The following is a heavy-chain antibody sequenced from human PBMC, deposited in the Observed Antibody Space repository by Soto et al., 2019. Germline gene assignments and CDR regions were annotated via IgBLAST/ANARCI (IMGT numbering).Heavy chain of an antibody. CDR3: AKGPSYEWNDDYFDY. CDR1: GFTFDDYA. D-gene: IGHD1-1*01. V-gene: IGHV3-9*01. Sequence: ESGGGLVQPGRSLRLSCAASGFTFDDYAMHWVRQAPGKGLEWVSGISWNSGSIGYADSVKGRFTISRDNAKNSLYLQMNSLKTEDTALYYCAKGPSYEWNDDYFDYWGQGTLVTVSS. CDR2: ISWNSGSI. J-gene: IGHJ4*02.